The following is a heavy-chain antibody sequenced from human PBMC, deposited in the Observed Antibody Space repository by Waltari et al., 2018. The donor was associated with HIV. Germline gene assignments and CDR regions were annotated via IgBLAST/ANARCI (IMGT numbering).Heavy chain of an antibody. J-gene: IGHJ4*02. V-gene: IGHV3-66*01. Sequence: EVMLVESGGGLVQPGGSLSLSCAASGFPVSSHYMCWVRQPPGTGLKWVSIIDSGGNTYYANSVRSRFTISRDTSKNTLYLQINILRVEDTSVYHCARADPFGEKSFDYWGQGTLVTVSS. D-gene: IGHD3-10*01. CDR1: GFPVSSHY. CDR3: ARADPFGEKSFDY. CDR2: IDSGGNT.